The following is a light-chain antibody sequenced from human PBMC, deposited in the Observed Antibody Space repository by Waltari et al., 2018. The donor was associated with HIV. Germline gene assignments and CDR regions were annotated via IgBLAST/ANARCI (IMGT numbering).Light chain of an antibody. V-gene: IGLV2-14*03. CDR1: SSDVGGYNY. J-gene: IGLJ3*02. CDR2: EVT. CDR3: SSYTSSSSQWV. Sequence: QSALTQSASVSGSPGQSITISCTGTSSDVGGYNYVSWYQQHPGKAPKLIIYEVTNRPSGVSNRFSGSKSGNTASLTISGLQAEDEADYYCSSYTSSSSQWVLGGGTKLTVL.